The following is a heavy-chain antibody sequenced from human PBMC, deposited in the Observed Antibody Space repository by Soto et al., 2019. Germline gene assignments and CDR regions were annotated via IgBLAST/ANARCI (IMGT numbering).Heavy chain of an antibody. Sequence: VASVKVSCKASGYTFTNYCISWVRQAPGQGLEWMGWINDFNGKTNYAQKFQGRVTMTTDTSTSTAYMELRSLRSDDTAVYYCARAKPDFFDTSAGDYWGLGTLVTVSS. V-gene: IGHV1-18*01. CDR1: GYTFTNYC. J-gene: IGHJ4*02. D-gene: IGHD3-22*01. CDR2: INDFNGKT. CDR3: ARAKPDFFDTSAGDY.